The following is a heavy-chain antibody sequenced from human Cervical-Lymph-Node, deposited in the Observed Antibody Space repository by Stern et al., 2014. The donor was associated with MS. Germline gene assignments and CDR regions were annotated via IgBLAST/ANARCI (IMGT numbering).Heavy chain of an antibody. CDR3: ARTSYDFWSGYYAFDY. V-gene: IGHV4-31*03. J-gene: IGHJ4*02. Sequence: QVQLQESGPGLVKPSQTLSLTCTVSGGSISSGGYYWSWIRQHPGKGLEWIGYIYYSGSTYYNPSLKSRVTISVDTSKNQFSLKLSSVTAADTAVYYCARTSYDFWSGYYAFDYWGQETLVTVSS. D-gene: IGHD3-3*01. CDR2: IYYSGST. CDR1: GGSISSGGYY.